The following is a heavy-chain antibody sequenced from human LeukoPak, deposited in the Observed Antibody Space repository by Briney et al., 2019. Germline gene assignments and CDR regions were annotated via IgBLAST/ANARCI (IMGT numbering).Heavy chain of an antibody. CDR1: GYTFTGYY. Sequence: ASVKVSCKASGYTFTGYYMHWVRQAPGQGLEWMGWINPNSGGTNYAQKFQGRVTMTRDTSISTAYMELSRLRSDDTAVYYCARNGDYYGSGSYPRRLADYWGQGTLVTVSS. CDR3: ARNGDYYGSGSYPRRLADY. V-gene: IGHV1-2*02. D-gene: IGHD3-10*01. CDR2: INPNSGGT. J-gene: IGHJ4*02.